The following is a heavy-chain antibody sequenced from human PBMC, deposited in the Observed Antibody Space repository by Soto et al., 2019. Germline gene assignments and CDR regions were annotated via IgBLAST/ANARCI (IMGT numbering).Heavy chain of an antibody. D-gene: IGHD3-9*01. J-gene: IGHJ4*02. CDR3: ARDSILTGRSDY. V-gene: IGHV3-23*01. CDR1: GFTFRSYA. CDR2: ISGSGIST. Sequence: GGSLRLSCAASGFTFRSYAMSWVRQAPGKGLEWVSGISGSGISTHYADSVKGRFAISRDNSKNTLYLQMNSLRAEDTAVYYCARDSILTGRSDYWGQGTLVTVS.